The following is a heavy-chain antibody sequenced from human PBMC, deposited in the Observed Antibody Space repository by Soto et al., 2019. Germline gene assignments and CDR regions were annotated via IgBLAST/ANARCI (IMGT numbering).Heavy chain of an antibody. CDR2: IYYSGST. CDR3: ARVLAYCGGDCSGSYYYGMDV. J-gene: IGHJ6*02. V-gene: IGHV4-59*01. D-gene: IGHD2-21*02. CDR1: GGSISSYY. Sequence: SETLSLTCTVYGGSISSYYWSWIRQPPGKGLEWIGYIYYSGSTNYNPSLKSRVTISVDTSKNQFSLKLSSVTAADTAVYYCARVLAYCGGDCSGSYYYGMDVWGQGTTVTVSS.